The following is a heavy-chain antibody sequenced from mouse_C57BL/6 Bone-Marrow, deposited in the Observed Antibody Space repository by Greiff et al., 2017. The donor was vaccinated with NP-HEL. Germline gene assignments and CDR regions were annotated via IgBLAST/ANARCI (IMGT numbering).Heavy chain of an antibody. CDR2: IDPETGGT. V-gene: IGHV1-15*01. D-gene: IGHD2-3*01. J-gene: IGHJ3*01. Sequence: QVQLKESGAELVRPGASVTLSCKASGYTFTDYEMHWVKQTPVHGLEWIGAIDPETGGTAYNQKFKGKAILTADKSSSTAYMKLRSLTSEDSAVDYCTRSWRWLLPAWFAYWGQGTLVTVSA. CDR3: TRSWRWLLPAWFAY. CDR1: GYTFTDYE.